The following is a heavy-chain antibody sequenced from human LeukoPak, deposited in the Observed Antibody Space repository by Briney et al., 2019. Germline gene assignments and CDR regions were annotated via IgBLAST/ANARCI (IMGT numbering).Heavy chain of an antibody. CDR2: INWNGGST. V-gene: IGHV3-20*04. J-gene: IGHJ3*02. CDR1: GLTFDDYG. CDR3: ARTIVVVPAAIGLGAFDI. D-gene: IGHD2-2*01. Sequence: PGGSLRLSCAASGLTFDDYGMSWVRQAPGKGLEWVSGINWNGGSTGYADSVKGRFAISRDNAKNSLYLQMNSLRAEDTALYYCARTIVVVPAAIGLGAFDIWGQGTMVTVSS.